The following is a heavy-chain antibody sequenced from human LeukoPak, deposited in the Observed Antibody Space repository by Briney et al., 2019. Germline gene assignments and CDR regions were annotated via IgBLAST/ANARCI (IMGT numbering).Heavy chain of an antibody. CDR1: GYTFTSYG. D-gene: IGHD5-24*01. V-gene: IGHV1-18*01. J-gene: IGHJ4*02. CDR3: AREPPVDGYNQTADRWDY. CDR2: ISGYNGNT. Sequence: ASVKVSCKASGYTFTSYGISWVRQAPGQGLEWMGWISGYNGNTNYAQKLQGRVTMTTDTSTSTAYMELRSLRSDDTAVYYCAREPPVDGYNQTADRWDYWGQGTLVTVSS.